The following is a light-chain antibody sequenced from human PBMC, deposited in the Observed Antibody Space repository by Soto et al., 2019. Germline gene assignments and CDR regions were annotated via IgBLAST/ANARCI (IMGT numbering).Light chain of an antibody. CDR3: QQYNDWPPLT. V-gene: IGKV3-15*01. CDR1: QSVSSN. J-gene: IGKJ4*01. Sequence: EIVVTQSPATLSVSPGERATLSCRASQSVSSNLAWYQLTPGQAPRLLIYGASTRATGVPARFSGTGSGTDFTLTISSLQSDDFGVYYCQQYNDWPPLTFGGGTKVDIK. CDR2: GAS.